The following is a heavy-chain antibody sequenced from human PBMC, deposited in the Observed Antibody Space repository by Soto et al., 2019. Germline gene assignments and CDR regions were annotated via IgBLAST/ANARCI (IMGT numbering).Heavy chain of an antibody. CDR3: ARDMVRGVIKYPYGMDV. Sequence: GGSLRLSCAASGFSFDNFGMSWVRQAPGKGLEWVSGFSGTAGGTYYADSVKGRFTMSRDSSKNTVYLQMNSLRVEDTAVYYCARDMVRGVIKYPYGMDVWGQGTTVTVSS. V-gene: IGHV3-23*01. J-gene: IGHJ6*02. CDR2: FSGTAGGT. D-gene: IGHD3-10*01. CDR1: GFSFDNFG.